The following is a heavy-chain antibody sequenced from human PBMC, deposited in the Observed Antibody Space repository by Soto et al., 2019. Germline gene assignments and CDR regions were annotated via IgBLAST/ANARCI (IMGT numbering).Heavy chain of an antibody. CDR2: IYYSGST. Sequence: QVQLQESGPGLVKPSQTLSLTCTVSGGSISSGDYYWSWIRQPPGKGLEWIGYIYYSGSTYYNPSLKSRVNISVDTSKNQFSLKLSSVTGADTAVYYCARGTGWTGWCVDYWGQGTLVTVSS. D-gene: IGHD2-8*02. V-gene: IGHV4-30-4*01. CDR3: ARGTGWTGWCVDY. J-gene: IGHJ4*02. CDR1: GGSISSGDYY.